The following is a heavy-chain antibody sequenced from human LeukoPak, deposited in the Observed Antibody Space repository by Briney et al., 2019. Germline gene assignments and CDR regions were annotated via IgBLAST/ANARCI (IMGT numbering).Heavy chain of an antibody. CDR1: GFRLGDYA. CDR2: ITWNSGDI. D-gene: IGHD2-15*01. Sequence: GRSLRLSCAASGFRLGDYAMHWVRQAPGKGLEWVSGITWNSGDIGYAESVKGRFTVSRGNAKNSLHLQMNSLTYDDTALYYCTRDISGGYFNWFDPWGQGTLVFVST. CDR3: TRDISGGYFNWFDP. J-gene: IGHJ5*02. V-gene: IGHV3-9*01.